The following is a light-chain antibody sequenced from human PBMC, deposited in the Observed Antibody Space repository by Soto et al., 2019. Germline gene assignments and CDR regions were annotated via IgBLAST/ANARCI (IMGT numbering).Light chain of an antibody. Sequence: EIMVTQSPATLSVSPGERATLSCRASQSVNSNLAWYQQKHGKAPRRLIYGASTRATAVPARFCGSGYGAEFTLTISRLQSEDFAIYYCQQYDNSPLRTFGGGTKVEIK. CDR1: QSVNSN. CDR2: GAS. V-gene: IGKV3-15*01. CDR3: QQYDNSPLRT. J-gene: IGKJ4*02.